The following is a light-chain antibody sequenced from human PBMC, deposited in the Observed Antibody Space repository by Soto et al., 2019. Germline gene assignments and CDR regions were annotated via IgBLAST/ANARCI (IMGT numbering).Light chain of an antibody. CDR2: KAS. V-gene: IGKV1-5*03. Sequence: DIQMTQSPSTLSASVGDRVTITCRASQSISNWLAWYQQKPGKAPKLLIYKASSLESGVPSRFRDSESGTEFTLTISNLQPDDFATYYSQQSNTSWTFGQGTKVEIK. CDR3: QQSNTSWT. J-gene: IGKJ1*01. CDR1: QSISNW.